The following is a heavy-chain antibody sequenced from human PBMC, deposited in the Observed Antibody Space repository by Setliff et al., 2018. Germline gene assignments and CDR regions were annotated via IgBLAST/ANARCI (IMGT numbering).Heavy chain of an antibody. Sequence: PGGSLRLSCTASGLSYSNDWVSWVRQAPGKGLEWLASINPHGTEEYYADSVKGRFTISRDNAKNSLSLQMNNLRTEDTAVYYCFGAGTCSYWGQGTLVTV. CDR2: INPHGTEE. CDR1: GLSYSNDW. D-gene: IGHD3-10*01. J-gene: IGHJ4*02. CDR3: FGAGTCSY. V-gene: IGHV3-7*01.